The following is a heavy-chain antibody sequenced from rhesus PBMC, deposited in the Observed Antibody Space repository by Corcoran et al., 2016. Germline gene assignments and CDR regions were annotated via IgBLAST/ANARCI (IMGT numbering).Heavy chain of an antibody. CDR2: ISGSSGST. J-gene: IGHJ4*01. D-gene: IGHD2-15*01. Sequence: QVQLQESGPGLVKPSETLSLTCAVSGYSISSGYYWGWISPPPGKGLAYIGFISGSSGSTYYNPSLKSRVTISKYTSKNQFSLKLSSVTAADTAVYYCARESDRGGRLTAPLDYWGQGVLVTVSS. CDR3: ARESDRGGRLTAPLDY. V-gene: IGHV4-99*02. CDR1: GYSISSGYY.